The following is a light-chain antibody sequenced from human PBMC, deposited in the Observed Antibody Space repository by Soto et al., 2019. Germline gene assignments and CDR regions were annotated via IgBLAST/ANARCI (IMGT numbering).Light chain of an antibody. Sequence: QSALTQPASVSGSPGQSITISCTGNSSDVGSYNLVSWYQQHPGKAPKLMIYEGSKRPSGVSNRFSGSKSGNTASLTISGLQAEDEADYYCCSYASSSPYVVFGGGTKLTVL. CDR2: EGS. J-gene: IGLJ2*01. V-gene: IGLV2-23*01. CDR3: CSYASSSPYVV. CDR1: SSDVGSYNL.